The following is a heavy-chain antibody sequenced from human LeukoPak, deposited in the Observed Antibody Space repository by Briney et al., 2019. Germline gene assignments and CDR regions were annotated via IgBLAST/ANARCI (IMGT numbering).Heavy chain of an antibody. V-gene: IGHV2-5*02. J-gene: IGHJ4*02. CDR2: IYWDDDR. D-gene: IGHD1-14*01. CDR3: AYNPQLNY. CDR1: GFPLSTPGVG. Sequence: SGPTLVKPTQTLTLTFTFSGFPLSTPGVGVAWNPPPPGKALEWLALIYWDDDRRYSPSLKSRLTITKDTSKNQVVLTMTNMDPVDTATYYCAYNPQLNYWGQGTLVTVSS.